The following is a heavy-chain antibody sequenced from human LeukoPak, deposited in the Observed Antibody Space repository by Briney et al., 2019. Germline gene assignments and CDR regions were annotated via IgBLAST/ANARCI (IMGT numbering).Heavy chain of an antibody. Sequence: GGSLRLSCAASGFAFSSYEMNWVRQAPGKGLEWVSYISSSGSTIYYADSVKGRFTISRDNAKNSLYLQMNSLRAEDTAVYYCARDWYDNSDAFDIWGQGTMVTVSS. CDR3: ARDWYDNSDAFDI. CDR2: ISSSGSTI. CDR1: GFAFSSYE. V-gene: IGHV3-48*03. J-gene: IGHJ3*02. D-gene: IGHD3-9*01.